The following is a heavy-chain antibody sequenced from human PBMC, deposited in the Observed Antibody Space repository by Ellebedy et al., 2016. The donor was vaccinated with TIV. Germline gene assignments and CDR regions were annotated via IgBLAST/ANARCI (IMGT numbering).Heavy chain of an antibody. CDR1: AFMFSNFG. CDR2: ISKDGDYQ. V-gene: IGHV3-30*18. CDR3: AKEFHIVGTH. D-gene: IGHD2-21*01. Sequence: GGSLRLXCVPSAFMFSNFGMHCVRQAPGKGLEWVAVISKDGDYQRYGDIVKGRFTISRDNSKNTLYLQMDSLTAEDSGFYYCAKEFHIVGTHWGQGTLVTVSS. J-gene: IGHJ4*02.